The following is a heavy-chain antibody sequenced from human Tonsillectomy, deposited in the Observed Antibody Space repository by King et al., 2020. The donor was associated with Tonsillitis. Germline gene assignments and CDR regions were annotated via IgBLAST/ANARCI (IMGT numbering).Heavy chain of an antibody. D-gene: IGHD4-23*01. CDR3: ARGPNGGNLLFHG. V-gene: IGHV4-59*01. CDR1: GGSISSYH. CDR2: IFDNGNT. Sequence: VQLQESGPGLVKPSETLSLTCTVSGGSISSYHWSWIRQPPGKGLEWIGYIFDNGNTNYNPSLKSRVTMSVDTSKNKFSLRLRSVTAADTAVYYCARGPNGGNLLFHGWGQGTMVTVSS. J-gene: IGHJ3*01.